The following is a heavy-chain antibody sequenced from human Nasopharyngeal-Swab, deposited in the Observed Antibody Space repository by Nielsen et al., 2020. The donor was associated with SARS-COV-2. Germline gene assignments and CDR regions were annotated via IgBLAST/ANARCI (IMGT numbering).Heavy chain of an antibody. Sequence: SETLSLTCAVSGDSISSSNWWCWVRQPPGKGLEWLGEIYHSGSTNYNPSLKSRVTISVEKSKNQFSLQLSSVTAADTAVYYCAKVLWFGELYYWGQGTLVTVSS. CDR1: GDSISSSNW. D-gene: IGHD3-10*01. V-gene: IGHV4-4*02. CDR3: AKVLWFGELYY. J-gene: IGHJ4*02. CDR2: IYHSGST.